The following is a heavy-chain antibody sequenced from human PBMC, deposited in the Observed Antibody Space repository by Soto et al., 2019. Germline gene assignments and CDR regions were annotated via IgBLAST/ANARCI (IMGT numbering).Heavy chain of an antibody. D-gene: IGHD3-22*01. CDR3: ARSSEGYYDSSGPSAN. J-gene: IGHJ4*02. CDR1: GYTFNKYP. Sequence: ASVKVSCKASGYTFNKYPIHWVRQAPGQGLEWMGWINPVSGDTRYSQRFQGRVTLTRDTSKNTLYLQMNSLRAEDTAVYFCARSSEGYYDSSGPSANWGQGTLVTVSS. V-gene: IGHV1-3*01. CDR2: INPVSGDT.